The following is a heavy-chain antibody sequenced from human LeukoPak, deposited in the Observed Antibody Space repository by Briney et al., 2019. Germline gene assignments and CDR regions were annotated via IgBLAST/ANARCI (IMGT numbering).Heavy chain of an antibody. Sequence: GGSLRLSCAASGFTFSNYAMSWVRQAPGKGLEWVSGISGSSGGTNYADPVKGRFTISRDNSRNTLYLQMDSLRAEDTAIYYCAKDGGPTVFYYFDYWGQGTLITVSS. CDR3: AKDGGPTVFYYFDY. V-gene: IGHV3-23*01. CDR2: ISGSSGGT. CDR1: GFTFSNYA. D-gene: IGHD1-1*01. J-gene: IGHJ4*02.